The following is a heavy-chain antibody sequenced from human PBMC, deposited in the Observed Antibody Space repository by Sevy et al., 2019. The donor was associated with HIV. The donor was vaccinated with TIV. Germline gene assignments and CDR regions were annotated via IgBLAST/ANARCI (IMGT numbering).Heavy chain of an antibody. CDR2: IKQDAGQK. J-gene: IGHJ4*02. Sequence: GGSLRLSCAASGFTFSKYWMGWVRQAPGKGLEWVANIKQDAGQKYYVDSVKGRFTISRDNAKNSLNLEMNSLTAEDTAVYVCGRDDGNYYFHYWGQGTLVTVSS. V-gene: IGHV3-7*01. D-gene: IGHD1-7*01. CDR3: GRDDGNYYFHY. CDR1: GFTFSKYW.